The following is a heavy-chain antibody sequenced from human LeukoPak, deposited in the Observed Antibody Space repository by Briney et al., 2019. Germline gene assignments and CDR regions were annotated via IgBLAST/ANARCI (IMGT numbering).Heavy chain of an antibody. V-gene: IGHV4-31*03. D-gene: IGHD3-22*01. CDR1: GGSISSGGYY. CDR3: ARARYDSRAFDI. CDR2: IYYSGST. Sequence: PSETLSLTCTVSGGSISSGGYYWSWIRQHPGKGLEWIGYIYYSGSTYYNPSLKSRVTISVDTSKNQFSLKLSSVTAADTAVYYCARARYDSRAFDIWGQGTMVTVSS. J-gene: IGHJ3*02.